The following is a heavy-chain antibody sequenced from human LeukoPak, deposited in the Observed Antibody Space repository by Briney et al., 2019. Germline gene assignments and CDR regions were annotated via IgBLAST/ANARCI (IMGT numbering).Heavy chain of an antibody. Sequence: SQTLSLTCTVSGGSISDGVYYWNWIRQSPGKGLEWIGYIYYSENTYYNPSLKSRVTISIDTSKNQFFLKVTFVTAADTATYFCAREKAAYCTGDCHSFDRWGQGILVTVSS. D-gene: IGHD2-21*02. V-gene: IGHV4-30-4*01. CDR1: GGSISDGVYY. CDR3: AREKAAYCTGDCHSFDR. J-gene: IGHJ5*02. CDR2: IYYSENT.